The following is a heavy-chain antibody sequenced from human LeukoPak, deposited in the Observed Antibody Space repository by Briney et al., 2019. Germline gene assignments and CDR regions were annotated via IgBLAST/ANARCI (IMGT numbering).Heavy chain of an antibody. CDR1: GFTFSGYE. D-gene: IGHD2-2*02. CDR3: ARNIRWYFDL. J-gene: IGHJ2*01. V-gene: IGHV3-48*03. Sequence: GGSLRLSCADSGFTFSGYEMNWVRQAPGKGLEWVSYISSSGSTIYYADSVMGRFTISRDNAKNSLYLQMNSLRAEDTAVYYCARNIRWYFDLWGRGTLVTVSS. CDR2: ISSSGSTI.